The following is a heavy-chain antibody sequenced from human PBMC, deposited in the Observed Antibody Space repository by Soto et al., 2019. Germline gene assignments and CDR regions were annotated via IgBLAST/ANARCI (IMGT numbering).Heavy chain of an antibody. CDR3: ARDFGPDSNIVATGFDY. CDR1: GFTFRSYG. V-gene: IGHV3-33*08. J-gene: IGHJ4*02. D-gene: IGHD5-12*01. CDR2: IWYDGSNK. Sequence: GGSLGLSSAASGFTFRSYGMHWVRQAPGKGLEWVAVIWYDGSNKYYADSVKGRFTISRDNSKNTLYLQMNSLRAEDTAVYYCARDFGPDSNIVATGFDYWGQGTLVTVSS.